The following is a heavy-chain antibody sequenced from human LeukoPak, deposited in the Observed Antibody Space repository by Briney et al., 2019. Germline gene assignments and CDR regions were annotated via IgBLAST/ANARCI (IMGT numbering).Heavy chain of an antibody. CDR2: ITPSLGTT. V-gene: IGHV1-69*04. CDR3: ATFSAQDY. CDR1: GGTFSSYA. J-gene: IGHJ4*02. Sequence: SVKVSCKASGGTFSSYAISWVRQAPGQGLEWMGRITPSLGTTNYAQNFQGRVSITADKSTSTAYMELTSLRSDDTALYYCATFSAQDYWGQGTLVTVSS. D-gene: IGHD2/OR15-2a*01.